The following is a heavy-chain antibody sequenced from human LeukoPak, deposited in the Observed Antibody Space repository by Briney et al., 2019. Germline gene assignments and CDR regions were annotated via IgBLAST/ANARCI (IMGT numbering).Heavy chain of an antibody. J-gene: IGHJ6*03. Sequence: ASVKVSCKASGGTFSSYAISWVRQAPGQGLEWMGGIIPIFGTANYAQKFQGRVTITADESTSTAYMELSSLRSEDTAVYYCVRDASTKYFYYYMDVWGKGTTITVSS. CDR2: IIPIFGTA. D-gene: IGHD1-1*01. V-gene: IGHV1-69*13. CDR1: GGTFSSYA. CDR3: VRDASTKYFYYYMDV.